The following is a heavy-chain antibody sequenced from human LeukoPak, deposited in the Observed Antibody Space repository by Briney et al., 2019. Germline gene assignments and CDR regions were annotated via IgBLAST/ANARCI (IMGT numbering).Heavy chain of an antibody. V-gene: IGHV3-64*01. J-gene: IGHJ4*02. CDR2: ISSNGGST. CDR1: GFTFSSYA. Sequence: GGSLRLSCAASGFTFSSYAMHWVRQAPGKGLEYVSAISSNGGSTYYANSVKGRFTISRDNPKNTLYLQMGSLRAEDMAVYCCARDDFDYWGQGTLVTVSS. CDR3: ARDDFDY.